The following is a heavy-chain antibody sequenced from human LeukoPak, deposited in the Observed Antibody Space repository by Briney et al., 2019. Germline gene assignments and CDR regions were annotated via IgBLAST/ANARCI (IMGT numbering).Heavy chain of an antibody. Sequence: GGSLRLSCAASGVTFSSYSMNWVRQAPGKGLEWGSSISSSSSYIYYADSVKGRFTISRDNAKNSLYLQMNSLRAEDTAVYYCATLGQHLVEGGDAFDIWGQGTMVTVSS. CDR1: GVTFSSYS. V-gene: IGHV3-21*01. CDR2: ISSSSSYI. CDR3: ATLGQHLVEGGDAFDI. D-gene: IGHD6-13*01. J-gene: IGHJ3*02.